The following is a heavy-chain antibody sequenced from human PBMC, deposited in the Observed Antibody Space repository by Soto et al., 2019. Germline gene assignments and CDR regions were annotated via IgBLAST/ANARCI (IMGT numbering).Heavy chain of an antibody. D-gene: IGHD1-20*01. J-gene: IGHJ6*02. CDR2: IYHSGST. CDR3: ARAPSYNWNYYYYYGMDV. V-gene: IGHV4-38-2*01. Sequence: PSETLSLTCAVSCYSISSAYYWGWIRQPPGKGLEWIGTIYHSGSTYHNPSLRSRVIISVDTSKNQFSLKLSSVTAADTAVYYCARAPSYNWNYYYYYGMDVWSQGTTVTVSS. CDR1: CYSISSAYY.